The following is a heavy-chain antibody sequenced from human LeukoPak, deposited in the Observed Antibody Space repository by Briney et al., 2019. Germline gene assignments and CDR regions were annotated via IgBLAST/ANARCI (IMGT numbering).Heavy chain of an antibody. CDR3: ARDPYDILTGPQHAFDI. J-gene: IGHJ3*02. V-gene: IGHV3-33*01. Sequence: GRSLRLSCAASGFTFSSYGMHWVRQAPGKGLEWVAFIWYDGSNKYYADSVKGRFTISRDNSKNTLYLQMNSLRTEDTAVYYCARDPYDILTGPQHAFDIWGQGTMVTVSS. CDR2: IWYDGSNK. CDR1: GFTFSSYG. D-gene: IGHD3-9*01.